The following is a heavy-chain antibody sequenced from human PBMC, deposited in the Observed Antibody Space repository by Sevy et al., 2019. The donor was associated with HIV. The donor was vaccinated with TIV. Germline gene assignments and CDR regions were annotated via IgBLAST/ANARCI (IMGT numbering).Heavy chain of an antibody. CDR1: GGSISSYY. J-gene: IGHJ4*02. D-gene: IGHD4-17*01. CDR2: IYYSGST. CDR3: ARDRGDYGGYFDY. Sequence: SETLSLTCTVSGGSISSYYWSWIRLPPGKGLEWIGYIYYSGSTNYNPSLTSRVTISVDTSKNQFSLKLSSVTAADTAVYYSARDRGDYGGYFDYWGQGTLVTVSS. V-gene: IGHV4-59*01.